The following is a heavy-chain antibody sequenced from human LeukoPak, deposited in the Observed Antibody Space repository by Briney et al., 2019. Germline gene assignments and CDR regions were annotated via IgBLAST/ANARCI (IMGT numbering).Heavy chain of an antibody. J-gene: IGHJ4*02. D-gene: IGHD1-1*01. CDR3: VRDPSGSGFAFDS. CDR2: IWFDGSNK. Sequence: GGSLRLSCAASGFIFSNDAMHWVRQAPGKGLEWVAFIWFDGSNKHYADSVKGRFTISRDNSEDTLYLQMNSLRAEDTAVYYCVRDPSGSGFAFDSWGQGTLVTASS. V-gene: IGHV3-33*01. CDR1: GFIFSNDA.